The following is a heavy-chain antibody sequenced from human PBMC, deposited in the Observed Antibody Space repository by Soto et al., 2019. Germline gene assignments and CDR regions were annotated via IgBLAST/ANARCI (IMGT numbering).Heavy chain of an antibody. CDR2: IKQDGSEK. Sequence: GGSLRLSCAASGFTFSRYWMNWVRQAPGKGLEWVANIKQDGSEKYYEDSVTGRFTISRDNAKNSLFLQMNSLRAEDTAVYYCARGASAYSYRSPAFDLWGQGTLVTVSS. CDR3: ARGASAYSYRSPAFDL. V-gene: IGHV3-7*02. D-gene: IGHD5-18*01. J-gene: IGHJ4*02. CDR1: GFTFSRYW.